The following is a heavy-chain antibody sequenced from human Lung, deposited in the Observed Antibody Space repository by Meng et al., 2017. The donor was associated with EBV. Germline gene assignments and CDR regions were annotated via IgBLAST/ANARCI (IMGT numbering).Heavy chain of an antibody. D-gene: IGHD5-12*01. J-gene: IGHJ4*02. CDR2: IYYSGST. CDR3: ARHDGGYGDYFDH. CDR1: VGSISSSRHY. Sequence: PLLESVLGLVKPSETLSLTCTVSVGSISSSRHYWGWIRQPPGKGLEWIGSIYYSGSTYYNPSLRSRVTMSLDTSKNQFSLKLSSVTATDTAVYYCARHDGGYGDYFDHWGQGTLVTASS. V-gene: IGHV4-39*01.